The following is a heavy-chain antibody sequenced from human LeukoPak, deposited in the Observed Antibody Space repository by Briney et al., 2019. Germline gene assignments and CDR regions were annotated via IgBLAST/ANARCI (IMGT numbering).Heavy chain of an antibody. V-gene: IGHV5-51*01. CDR2: FSPGDSKT. D-gene: IGHD6-13*01. CDR3: AGWPRGATADYFDN. CDR1: GYSLTNYW. J-gene: IGHJ4*02. Sequence: GESLKISCKGSGYSLTNYWIGWVRQMPGKGLDWMGIFSPGDSKTRYSPSFQGQVTISADTSISTAYLQRSSLKASDTAMYYCAGWPRGATADYFDNWGQGTLVTVSS.